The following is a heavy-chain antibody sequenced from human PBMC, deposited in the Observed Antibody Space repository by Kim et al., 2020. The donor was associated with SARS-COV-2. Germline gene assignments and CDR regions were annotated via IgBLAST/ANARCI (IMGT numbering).Heavy chain of an antibody. J-gene: IGHJ5*02. D-gene: IGHD4-4*01. CDR2: ISYDGSNK. CDR1: GFTFSSYA. Sequence: GGSLRLSCAASGFTFSSYAMHWVRQAPGKGLEWVAVISYDGSNKYYADSVKGRFTISRDNSKNTLYLQMNSLRAEDTAVYYCARDRKLQLAYNWFDPWGQGTLVTVSS. CDR3: ARDRKLQLAYNWFDP. V-gene: IGHV3-30-3*01.